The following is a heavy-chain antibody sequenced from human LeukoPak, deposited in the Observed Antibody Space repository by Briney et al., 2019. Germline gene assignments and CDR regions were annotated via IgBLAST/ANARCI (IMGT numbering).Heavy chain of an antibody. D-gene: IGHD2-21*02. J-gene: IGHJ3*01. CDR2: LYSDGAT. V-gene: IGHV3-66*01. CDR3: ARVAYYRVTADQITDAFDV. CDR1: GFTFEDYG. Sequence: GGSLRLSCAASGFTFEDYGMSWVRQAPGKGLQWVSILYSDGATYYADSVKGRFTISRDNSRSTLYLQMNSLRAEDTAVYFCARVAYYRVTADQITDAFDVWGHGTVVTVSS.